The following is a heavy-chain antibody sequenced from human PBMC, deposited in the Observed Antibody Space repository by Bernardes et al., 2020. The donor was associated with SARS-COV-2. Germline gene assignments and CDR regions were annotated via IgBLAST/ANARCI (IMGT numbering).Heavy chain of an antibody. V-gene: IGHV3-66*02. CDR1: GFTVSSNY. J-gene: IGHJ4*02. Sequence: GGPLRLSCAVVGFTVSSNYMIWVRQAPGKGLEWVSILYGDGTTYYADSVKGRFTTSRDNSKNTLYLQMNSLRGEDSAVFYCARDTAAGIDYWGQGTLVTVSS. D-gene: IGHD6-13*01. CDR2: LYGDGTT. CDR3: ARDTAAGIDY.